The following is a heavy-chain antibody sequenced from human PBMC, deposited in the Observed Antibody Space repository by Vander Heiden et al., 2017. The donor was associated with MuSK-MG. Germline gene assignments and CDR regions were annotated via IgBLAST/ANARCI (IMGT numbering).Heavy chain of an antibody. Sequence: QVTLKESGPVLVTPTETLTLTCTVSGFSFRDARLGVSCIRQPPGKALEWLAHIFANDEKSYSTSLMSRLTISKDSSKSQVVLIMTNMDPVDTATYYCARRIWRYYFDYWGQGTLVTVSS. CDR3: ARRIWRYYFDY. CDR2: IFANDEK. D-gene: IGHD3-10*01. CDR1: GFSFRDARLG. J-gene: IGHJ4*02. V-gene: IGHV2-26*01.